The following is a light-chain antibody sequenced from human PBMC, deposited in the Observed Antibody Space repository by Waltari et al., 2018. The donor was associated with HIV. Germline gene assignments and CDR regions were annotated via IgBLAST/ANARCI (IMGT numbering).Light chain of an antibody. CDR2: DDS. CDR3: QIWDSSSDHPV. J-gene: IGLJ3*02. V-gene: IGLV3-21*04. CDR1: NIGSKS. Sequence: SYVLTQPPSVSVAPGKTARITCWGNNIGSKSVHWYQQKPGQAPVVVIYDDSDRPSGIPERFSGSNSGNTATLTISRVEAGDEADYYCQIWDSSSDHPVFGGGTKLTVL.